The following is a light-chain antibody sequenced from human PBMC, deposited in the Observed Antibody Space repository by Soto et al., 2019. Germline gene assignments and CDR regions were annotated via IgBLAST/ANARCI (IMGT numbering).Light chain of an antibody. Sequence: QSTQSPSTLSASVEDRVTPTCRASQSIGDFLAWYQQKPGEAPKVLIYKASYLESGVPSRFSGSGSGTEFTLTISSLQPDDFAVYYCQHYNNWPRTFGGGTKVDIK. CDR3: QHYNNWPRT. J-gene: IGKJ4*01. CDR2: KAS. CDR1: QSIGDF. V-gene: IGKV1-5*03.